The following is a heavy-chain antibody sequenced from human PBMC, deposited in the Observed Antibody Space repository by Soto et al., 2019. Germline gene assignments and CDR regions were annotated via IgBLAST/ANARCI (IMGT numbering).Heavy chain of an antibody. CDR2: LIPYYGNT. V-gene: IGHV1-18*01. J-gene: IGHJ4*02. CDR3: ARDHTAAGRAVASY. CDR1: GYTFINYG. D-gene: IGHD6-13*01. Sequence: QLVQSGAEVKTPGASVKVSCKASGYTFINYGITWVRQAPGQGLEWMGGLIPYYGNTNYAQRLQGRVTLTTDTSTNTAYMELGSLRSDDTAVYYCARDHTAAGRAVASYWGQGTLVTVSS.